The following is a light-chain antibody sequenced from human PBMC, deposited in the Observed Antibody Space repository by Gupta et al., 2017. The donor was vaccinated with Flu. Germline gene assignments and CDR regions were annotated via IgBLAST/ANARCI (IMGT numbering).Light chain of an antibody. V-gene: IGKV1-5*03. Sequence: DIQVTQSPSTLSASVGDRVTITCRASQSIGNYLAWYQQKPGKAPKLLIYKASSLESGVPSRFSGSGSGTEFTLTISSLQPDDFATYYCQQYDIYSRTFGQGTKVEI. CDR1: QSIGNY. CDR3: QQYDIYSRT. J-gene: IGKJ1*01. CDR2: KAS.